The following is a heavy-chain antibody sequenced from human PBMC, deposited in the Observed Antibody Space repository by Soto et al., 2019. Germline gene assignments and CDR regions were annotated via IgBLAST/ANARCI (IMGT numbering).Heavy chain of an antibody. CDR1: GFTFSSYA. CDR2: ISGSGGYT. D-gene: IGHD3-22*01. CDR3: AGGQGERVGDSSGYSGLGGDY. Sequence: PGGSLRLSCAASGFTFSSYAMSWVRQAPGKGLEWVSAISGSGGYTYYADSVKGRFTISRDNSKNTLYLQMNSLRADDTAVYYCAGGQGERVGDSSGYSGLGGDYWGQGTLVTVSS. V-gene: IGHV3-23*01. J-gene: IGHJ4*02.